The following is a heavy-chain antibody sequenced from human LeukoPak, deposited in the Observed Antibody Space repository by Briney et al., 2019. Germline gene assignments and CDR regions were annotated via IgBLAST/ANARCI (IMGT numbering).Heavy chain of an antibody. Sequence: KPSETLSLTCTVSGGSISTYYWSWIRQPPGKGLEWIGYIHYSGSTNYNPSLKSRVTISVDTSKNQFSLKLSSVTAADTAVYYCARQVQWLVHNWFDPWGQGTLVTVSS. CDR3: ARQVQWLVHNWFDP. V-gene: IGHV4-59*08. J-gene: IGHJ5*02. CDR2: IHYSGST. CDR1: GGSISTYY. D-gene: IGHD6-19*01.